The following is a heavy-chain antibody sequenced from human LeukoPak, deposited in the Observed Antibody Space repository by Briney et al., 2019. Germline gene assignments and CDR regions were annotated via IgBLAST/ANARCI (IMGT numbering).Heavy chain of an antibody. CDR1: GYTFTGYY. Sequence: ASVTVSCTASGYTFTGYYMHWVRQAPGQGLEWMAGINPNSGGTNYAQKFQGRVTMTRDTSISTAYMELSRLRSDDTAVYYCARDPQTFDFDYWGQGTLGTVSS. V-gene: IGHV1-2*02. J-gene: IGHJ4*02. CDR3: ARDPQTFDFDY. CDR2: INPNSGGT.